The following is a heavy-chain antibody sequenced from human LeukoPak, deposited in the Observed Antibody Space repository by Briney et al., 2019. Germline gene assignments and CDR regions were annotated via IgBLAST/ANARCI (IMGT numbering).Heavy chain of an antibody. V-gene: IGHV4-30-4*01. Sequence: PSETLSLTCTVSGGSISSGDYYWSWIRQPPGKGLEWIGYIYYSGSTYYNPSLKSRVTISVDTSKNQFSLKLSSVTAADTAVCYCARAEQWNGGYFDYWGQGTLVTVSS. CDR2: IYYSGST. CDR1: GGSISSGDYY. CDR3: ARAEQWNGGYFDY. D-gene: IGHD6-19*01. J-gene: IGHJ4*02.